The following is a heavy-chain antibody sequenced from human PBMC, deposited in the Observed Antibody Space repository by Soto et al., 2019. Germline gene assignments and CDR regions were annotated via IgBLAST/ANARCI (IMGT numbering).Heavy chain of an antibody. CDR3: VRDKLTSGMDYFDS. CDR1: GYIFTGYH. J-gene: IGHJ4*02. Sequence: QVQLVQSGAEVKKPGASVKVSCKTSGYIFTGYHMHWVRQAPGQGLEWMGRINPRNGDTHYAQKFQGRVTMTRDTSTSSVYMEINSLSSDDTAIFFSVRDKLTSGMDYFDSWGQGSLVTVSS. CDR2: INPRNGDT. V-gene: IGHV1-2*06. D-gene: IGHD5-12*01.